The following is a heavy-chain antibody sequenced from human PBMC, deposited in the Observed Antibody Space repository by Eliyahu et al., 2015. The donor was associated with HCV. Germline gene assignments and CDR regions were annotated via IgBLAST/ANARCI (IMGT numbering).Heavy chain of an antibody. CDR3: ARYRPPSTGWGFDY. V-gene: IGHV3-21*01. CDR1: GFPFSDYN. Sequence: EVQLVESGGGLVKPGGSLRLSCAASGFPFSDYNMNWVRQAPGKGLEWXSFISGTTGYIYXADSVKGRFTISRDNANNSLFLQMNSLRAEDTAVYFCARYRPPSTGWGFDYWGQGTLVTVSS. J-gene: IGHJ4*02. D-gene: IGHD6-19*01. CDR2: ISGTTGYI.